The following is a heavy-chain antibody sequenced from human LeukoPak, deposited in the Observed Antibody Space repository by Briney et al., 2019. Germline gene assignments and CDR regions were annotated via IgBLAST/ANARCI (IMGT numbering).Heavy chain of an antibody. CDR3: ARVLGTRFLYYYMDV. CDR2: ISAYNGNT. J-gene: IGHJ6*03. D-gene: IGHD1-7*01. CDR1: GYTFTSYG. V-gene: IGHV1-18*01. Sequence: ASVKVSCKASGYTFTSYGISWVRQAPGQGLEWMGWISAYNGNTNYAQKLQGRVTMTTDTSTSTAYMELRSLRSDDTAVYYCARVLGTRFLYYYMDVWGKGTTVTVSS.